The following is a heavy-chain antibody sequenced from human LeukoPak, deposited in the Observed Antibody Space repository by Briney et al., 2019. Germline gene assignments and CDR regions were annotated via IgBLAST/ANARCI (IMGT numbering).Heavy chain of an antibody. CDR3: ARIIRLAADDDY. CDR2: INPNSGGT. Sequence: ASVKVSCKASGYTFTGYYMHWVRQAPGQGREWMGRINPNSGGTNYAQKFQGRVTMTRDTSISTAYMVLSRLRSDDTAVYYCARIIRLAADDDYWGQGTLVTVSS. J-gene: IGHJ4*02. CDR1: GYTFTGYY. D-gene: IGHD6-13*01. V-gene: IGHV1-2*06.